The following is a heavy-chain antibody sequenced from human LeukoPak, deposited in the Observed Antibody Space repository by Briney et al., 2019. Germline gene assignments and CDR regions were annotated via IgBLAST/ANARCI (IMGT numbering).Heavy chain of an antibody. Sequence: SETLSLTCAVYGGSFGGYYWSWIRQPPGKGLEWIGEINHSGSTNYNPSLKSRVTISVDTSKNQFSLKLSSVTAADTAVYYCAGSGSYFDYWGQGTLVTVSS. D-gene: IGHD1-26*01. CDR1: GGSFGGYY. CDR2: INHSGST. J-gene: IGHJ4*02. CDR3: AGSGSYFDY. V-gene: IGHV4-34*01.